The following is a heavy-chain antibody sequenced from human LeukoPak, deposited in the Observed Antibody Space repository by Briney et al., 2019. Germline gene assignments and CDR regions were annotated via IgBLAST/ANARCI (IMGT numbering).Heavy chain of an antibody. CDR2: LYSGSST. D-gene: IGHD3-3*02. CDR3: ARVGDHFHWYLDL. J-gene: IGHJ2*01. CDR1: GFTVSTNY. Sequence: GGSLRLSCAASGFTVSTNYMNWVRQAPGKGLEWVSILYSGSSTYYADSAEGRFTISRDSSKNTLFLQMNDLRAEDTAVYYCARVGDHFHWYLDLWGRGTLVTVSS. V-gene: IGHV3-53*01.